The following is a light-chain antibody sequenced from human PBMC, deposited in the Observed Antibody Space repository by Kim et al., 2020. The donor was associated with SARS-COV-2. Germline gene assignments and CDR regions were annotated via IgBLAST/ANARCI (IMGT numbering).Light chain of an antibody. V-gene: IGLV2-14*01. J-gene: IGLJ3*02. CDR3: TSCTTSNTWV. CDR1: SSDVGHCKY. CDR2: EVS. Sequence: GQSSTISCTGTSSDVGHCKYVSWYQQHPGKAPKLIICEVSERPSGVSTRFSGAKSDNTASLTISGLQAEDEADYYCTSCTTSNTWVFGGGTQLTVL.